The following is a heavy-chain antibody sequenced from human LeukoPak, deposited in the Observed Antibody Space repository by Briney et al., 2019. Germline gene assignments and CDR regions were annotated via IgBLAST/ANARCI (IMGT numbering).Heavy chain of an antibody. CDR2: ISAYNGNT. CDR1: GYTFTIYG. D-gene: IGHD4-17*01. J-gene: IGHJ6*02. V-gene: IGHV1-18*01. CDR3: ASVGDYYYYGMDV. Sequence: ASLKVSSTASGYTFTIYGISWVRQAPGQGLEWMGWISAYNGNTNYAQKLQGRVTMTTDTSTSTAYMELRSLRSDDTAVYYCASVGDYYYYGMDVWGQGTTVTVSS.